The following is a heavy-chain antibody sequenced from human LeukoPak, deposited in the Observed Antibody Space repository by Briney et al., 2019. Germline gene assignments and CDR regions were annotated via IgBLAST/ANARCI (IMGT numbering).Heavy chain of an antibody. Sequence: ASVKVSCKASGYTFTSYDINWVRQATGQGLEWMGWMDPNSGNTGYAQKFQGRVTMTRNTSISTAYMELSSLRSEDTAVYYCARAPPNWNYYYGMDVWGQGTTVTVSS. CDR2: MDPNSGNT. CDR1: GYTFTSYD. J-gene: IGHJ6*02. V-gene: IGHV1-8*01. D-gene: IGHD1-20*01. CDR3: ARAPPNWNYYYGMDV.